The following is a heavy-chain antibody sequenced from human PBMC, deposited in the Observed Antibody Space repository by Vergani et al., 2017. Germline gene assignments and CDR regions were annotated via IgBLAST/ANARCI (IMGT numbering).Heavy chain of an antibody. CDR2: IYYSGST. V-gene: IGHV4-39*01. CDR1: GGSIISSSYY. D-gene: IGHD2-15*01. Sequence: QLQLQESGPGLVKPSETLSLTCTVSGGSIISSSYYWGWIRQPPGKGLEWIGSIYYSGSTYYNPSLKSRVTISVDTSKNQFSLKLSSVTAADTAVYYCASTYIVNYYYYMDVWGKGTTVTVSS. CDR3: ASTYIVNYYYYMDV. J-gene: IGHJ6*03.